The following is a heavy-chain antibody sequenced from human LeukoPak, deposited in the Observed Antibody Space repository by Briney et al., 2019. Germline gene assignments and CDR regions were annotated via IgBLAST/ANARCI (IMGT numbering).Heavy chain of an antibody. CDR2: IYSGGST. J-gene: IGHJ5*02. CDR1: GFIVNYNY. V-gene: IGHV3-66*01. CDR3: ARVKVGSTYWFDP. D-gene: IGHD1-26*01. Sequence: GGSLRLSCAASGFIVNYNYMSWVRQAPGRGLEWVSVIYSGGSTYYADSVKGRFTISRDNSKNMVYLQMNSLRVEDTAVYYCARVKVGSTYWFDPWGQGTLVTVSS.